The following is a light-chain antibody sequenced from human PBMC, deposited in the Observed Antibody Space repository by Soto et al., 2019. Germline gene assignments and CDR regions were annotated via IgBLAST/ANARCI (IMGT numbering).Light chain of an antibody. CDR1: QSLLHSNGYNY. CDR2: LGS. CDR3: MEALQTPYT. Sequence: DIVMTQSPLSLPVTPGEPASISCRSSQSLLHSNGYNYLDWYLQKPGQSPQLLIYLGSNRASGVHDRFSGSGSGTDFTLTISRVEAEDVGVYYCMEALQTPYTFGQGTILEIK. V-gene: IGKV2-28*01. J-gene: IGKJ2*01.